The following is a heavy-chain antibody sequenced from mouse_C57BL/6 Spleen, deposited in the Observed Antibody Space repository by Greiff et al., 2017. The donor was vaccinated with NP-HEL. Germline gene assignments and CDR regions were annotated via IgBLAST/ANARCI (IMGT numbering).Heavy chain of an antibody. CDR1: GYTFTSYG. CDR3: ARGVGNYYAMDY. J-gene: IGHJ4*01. CDR2: IYPRSGNT. Sequence: QVQLKESGAELARPGASVKLSCKASGYTFTSYGISWVKQRTGQGLEWIGEIYPRSGNTYYTEKFKGKATLTADKSSSTAYMELRSLTSEDSAVYICARGVGNYYAMDYWGQGTSVTVSS. D-gene: IGHD2-1*01. V-gene: IGHV1-81*01.